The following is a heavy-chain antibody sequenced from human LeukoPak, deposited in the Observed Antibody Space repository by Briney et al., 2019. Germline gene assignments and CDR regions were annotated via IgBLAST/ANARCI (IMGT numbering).Heavy chain of an antibody. Sequence: GESLRISCKGFGYSFANYWISWVRQMPGKGLEWMGRIDPSDTYTNYSPSFQGQVTISADKSISTAYLQWSSLKASDTAMYYCARHGLGIDYWGQGTLVTVSS. CDR2: IDPSDTYT. J-gene: IGHJ4*02. D-gene: IGHD5-24*01. CDR3: ARHGLGIDY. V-gene: IGHV5-10-1*04. CDR1: GYSFANYW.